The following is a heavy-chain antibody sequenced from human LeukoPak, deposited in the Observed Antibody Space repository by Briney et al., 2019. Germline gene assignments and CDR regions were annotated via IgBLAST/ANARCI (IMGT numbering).Heavy chain of an antibody. CDR1: RYSFTSYW. D-gene: IGHD2-15*01. CDR2: IDPSDSYT. CDR3: ARMVAANTDLGY. J-gene: IGHJ4*02. Sequence: GESLRISCKGSRYSFTSYWISWVRQMPGKGLEWMGRIDPSDSYTNYSPSFQGHVTISADKSISTAYLQWSSLKASDTAMYYCARMVAANTDLGYWGQGTLVTVSS. V-gene: IGHV5-10-1*01.